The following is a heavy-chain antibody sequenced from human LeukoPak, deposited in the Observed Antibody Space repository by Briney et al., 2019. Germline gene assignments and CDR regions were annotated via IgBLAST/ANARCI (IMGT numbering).Heavy chain of an antibody. CDR2: IKEDGSET. CDR1: GFTFSSYA. D-gene: IGHD3-10*01. J-gene: IGHJ4*02. Sequence: GSLRLSCAASGFTFSSYAMSWVRQAPGKGLEWVANIKEDGSETYYVDSVKGRFTISRDNDKNTLYLQMNSLRAEDTAVYYCEAYGSVWGQGTLVIVSS. V-gene: IGHV3-7*03. CDR3: EAYGSV.